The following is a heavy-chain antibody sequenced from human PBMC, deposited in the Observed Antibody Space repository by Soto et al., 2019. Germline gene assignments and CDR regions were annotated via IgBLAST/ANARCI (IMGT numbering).Heavy chain of an antibody. V-gene: IGHV1-3*05. Sequence: QVQVVQSGAEEKKPGASVKVSCTASGYTFTGYAMHWVPQAPGQRLEWMGWINAGNGNTKYSQRFQGRVTITRDTSASTAYMELSSLRSEDTAVYYCARAVAVPADFDYWGQGTLVTVSS. CDR2: INAGNGNT. CDR1: GYTFTGYA. CDR3: ARAVAVPADFDY. J-gene: IGHJ4*02. D-gene: IGHD6-19*01.